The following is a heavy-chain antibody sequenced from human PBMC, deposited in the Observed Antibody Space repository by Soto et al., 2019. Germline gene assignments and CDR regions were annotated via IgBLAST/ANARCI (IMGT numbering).Heavy chain of an antibody. CDR1: GGTFSSYA. CDR3: AREVLEPYYFDY. J-gene: IGHJ4*02. V-gene: IGHV1-69*13. CDR2: IIPIFGTA. D-gene: IGHD1-1*01. Sequence: ASVKVSCKASGGTFSSYAISWVRQAPGQGLEWMGGIIPIFGTANYAQKFQGRVTITADESTSTAYMELSSLRSEDTAVYYCAREVLEPYYFDYWGQGTLVTVSS.